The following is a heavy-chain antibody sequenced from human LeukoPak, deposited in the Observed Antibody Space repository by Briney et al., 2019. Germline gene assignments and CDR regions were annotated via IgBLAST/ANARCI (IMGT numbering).Heavy chain of an antibody. J-gene: IGHJ4*02. CDR3: TTERLLLWFGEFIYYFDY. D-gene: IGHD3-10*01. V-gene: IGHV3-15*01. Sequence: GGSLRLSCAASGFSFSRAWMSWVRQAPGKGLEWVGRIKSKTDGGTTDYAAPVKGRFTISRDDSKNTLYLQMNSLKTEDTAVYYCTTERLLLWFGEFIYYFDYWGQGTLVTVSS. CDR1: GFSFSRAW. CDR2: IKSKTDGGTT.